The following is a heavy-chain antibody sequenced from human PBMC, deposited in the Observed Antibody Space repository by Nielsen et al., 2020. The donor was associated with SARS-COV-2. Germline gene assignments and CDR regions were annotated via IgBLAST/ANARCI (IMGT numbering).Heavy chain of an antibody. CDR1: GYTFTSYA. V-gene: IGHV7-4-1*02. D-gene: IGHD2-2*01. Sequence: ASVKVSCKASGYTFTSYAMNWVRQAPGQGLEWMGWVNTNTGNPTYAQGFTGRFVFSLDTSVSTAYLQISSLKAEDTAVYYCAIGRYCSSTSCYDDYYYYGMDVWGQGTTVTVSS. CDR2: VNTNTGNP. CDR3: AIGRYCSSTSCYDDYYYYGMDV. J-gene: IGHJ6*02.